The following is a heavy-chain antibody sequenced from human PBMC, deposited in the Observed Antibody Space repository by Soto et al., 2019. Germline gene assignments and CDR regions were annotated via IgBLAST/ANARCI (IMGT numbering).Heavy chain of an antibody. CDR2: IRSKPSSSAT. D-gene: IGHD2-15*01. CDR3: TSGYCGGGSCSRSDY. Sequence: PGGSLSLSCAASGFTLSGSTMHWVRQASGKGLEWVGRIRSKPSSSATAYAASVRGRFTISRDDSKNTAYLQMNSLRVEDTAVYYCTSGYCGGGSCSRSDYWGQGTLVTVSS. CDR1: GFTLSGST. V-gene: IGHV3-73*01. J-gene: IGHJ4*02.